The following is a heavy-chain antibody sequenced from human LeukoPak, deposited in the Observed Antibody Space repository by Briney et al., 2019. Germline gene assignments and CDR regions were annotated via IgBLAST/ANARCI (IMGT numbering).Heavy chain of an antibody. CDR3: AKDMRWDYYDSSGYYFPYYFDY. CDR2: ISTSSSFL. J-gene: IGHJ4*02. Sequence: GGSLRLSCAASGFTFDDYSMNWVRQAPGKGLEWVSSISTSSSFLYYADSVKGRFTVSRDNSKNTLYLQMNSLRAEDTAVYYCAKDMRWDYYDSSGYYFPYYFDYWGQGTLVTVSS. CDR1: GFTFDDYS. V-gene: IGHV3-21*04. D-gene: IGHD3-22*01.